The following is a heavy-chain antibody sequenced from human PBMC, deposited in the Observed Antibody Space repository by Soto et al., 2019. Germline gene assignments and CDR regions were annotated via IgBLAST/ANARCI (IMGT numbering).Heavy chain of an antibody. Sequence: PVGSLRLSCAASGFTFSSYAMSWVRQAPGKGLEWVSAISGSGGSTYYADSVKGRFTISRDNSKNTLYLQMNSLRAEDTAVYYCAKDPYPYSSSWSLAYWGQGTLVTVSS. CDR2: ISGSGGST. CDR3: AKDPYPYSSSWSLAY. CDR1: GFTFSSYA. V-gene: IGHV3-23*01. D-gene: IGHD6-13*01. J-gene: IGHJ4*02.